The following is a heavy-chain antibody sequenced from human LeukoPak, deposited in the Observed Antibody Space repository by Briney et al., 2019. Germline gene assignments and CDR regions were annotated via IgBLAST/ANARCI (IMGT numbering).Heavy chain of an antibody. Sequence: SETLSLTCTVSGGSISSGGYYWSWIRQHPGKGLEWIGYIYYSGNTYYNPSLKSRVTISVDTSKNQFSLKLSSVTAADTAVYYCARGPGSWFDPWGQGTLVTVSS. CDR2: IYYSGNT. V-gene: IGHV4-31*03. CDR3: ARGPGSWFDP. CDR1: GGSISSGGYY. J-gene: IGHJ5*02.